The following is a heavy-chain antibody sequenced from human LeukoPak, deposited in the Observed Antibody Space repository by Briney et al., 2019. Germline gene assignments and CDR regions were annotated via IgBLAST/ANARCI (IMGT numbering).Heavy chain of an antibody. Sequence: GSLRLSCAASGFAFSSYSTNWVRQAPGKGLEWVSYIGTSSSPIYYGDSVKGRFTISRDNDKKSIYLQMDSLRDEDTAVYYCARGNRGLSPDYWGQGTLVIVSS. CDR2: IGTSSSPI. V-gene: IGHV3-48*02. CDR3: ARGNRGLSPDY. CDR1: GFAFSSYS. D-gene: IGHD1-14*01. J-gene: IGHJ4*02.